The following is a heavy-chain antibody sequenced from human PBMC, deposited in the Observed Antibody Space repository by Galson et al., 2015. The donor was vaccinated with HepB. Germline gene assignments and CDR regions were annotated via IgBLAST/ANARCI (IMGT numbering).Heavy chain of an antibody. CDR2: ISAYNGNT. CDR3: ARSSFTYSSGWYGFDY. Sequence: SVKVSCKASGYTFTSYGISWVRQAPGQGLEWMGWISAYNGNTNYAQKLQGRVTMTTDTSTSTAYMELRSLRSDDTAVYYCARSSFTYSSGWYGFDYWGQGTLVTVSS. J-gene: IGHJ4*02. V-gene: IGHV1-18*01. D-gene: IGHD6-19*01. CDR1: GYTFTSYG.